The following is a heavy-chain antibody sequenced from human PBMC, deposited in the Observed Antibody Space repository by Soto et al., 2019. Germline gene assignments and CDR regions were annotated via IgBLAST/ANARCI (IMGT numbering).Heavy chain of an antibody. J-gene: IGHJ6*02. CDR3: ARDQRDSWSGNYFYYGMDV. CDR2: ISYDGINK. V-gene: IGHV3-30-3*01. D-gene: IGHD3-3*01. Sequence: PGGSLRVSCAASGFNFSNYVMHWVRQAPGKGLEWLAVISYDGINKYYADSVRGRFTISRDNSKNMVYLQMSSLRDEDTAVYYCARDQRDSWSGNYFYYGMDVWGQGTTVTVSS. CDR1: GFNFSNYV.